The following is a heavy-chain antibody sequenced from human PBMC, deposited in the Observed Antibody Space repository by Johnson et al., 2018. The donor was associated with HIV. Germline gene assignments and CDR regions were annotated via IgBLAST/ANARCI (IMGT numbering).Heavy chain of an antibody. D-gene: IGHD2-8*01. CDR2: ISYDGSNK. CDR1: GFTVSSNY. J-gene: IGHJ3*02. Sequence: QVQLMESGGGLVQPGGSLRLSCAASGFTVSSNYMTLVRQAPGKGLEWVAVISYDGSNKYYADSVKGRFTISRDNSKNTLYLQMNSLGAEDTAVYYCAGGRNGRNAFDIWGQGTMVTVSS. CDR3: AGGRNGRNAFDI. V-gene: IGHV3-30-3*01.